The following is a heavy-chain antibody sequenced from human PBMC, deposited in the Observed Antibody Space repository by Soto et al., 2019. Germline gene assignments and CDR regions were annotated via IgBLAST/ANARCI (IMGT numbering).Heavy chain of an antibody. D-gene: IGHD3-16*01. Sequence: HPGVSLRLSCVASGLSVSHNYMAWVRQAPEMGLEWVSILYTEGTTYYADSVKGRFTISRASSKNTLFLQMDSLRAEDPAVYYCLRPRPSGENYGMDVWGQGTTVSVSS. J-gene: IGHJ6*02. CDR3: LRPRPSGENYGMDV. CDR1: GLSVSHNY. V-gene: IGHV3-53*01. CDR2: LYTEGTT.